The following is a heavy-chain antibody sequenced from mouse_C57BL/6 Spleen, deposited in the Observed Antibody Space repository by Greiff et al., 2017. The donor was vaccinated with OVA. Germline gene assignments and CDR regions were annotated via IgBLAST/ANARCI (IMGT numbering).Heavy chain of an antibody. J-gene: IGHJ2*01. Sequence: LVEPGASVKISCKASGYTFTDYYMNWVKQSHGKSLEWIGGINPNNGGTSYNQKFKGKATLTVDKSSSTAYMELRSLTSEDSAVYYCARGILRWYFDYWGQGTTLTVSS. D-gene: IGHD1-1*01. V-gene: IGHV1-26*01. CDR2: INPNNGGT. CDR1: GYTFTDYY. CDR3: ARGILRWYFDY.